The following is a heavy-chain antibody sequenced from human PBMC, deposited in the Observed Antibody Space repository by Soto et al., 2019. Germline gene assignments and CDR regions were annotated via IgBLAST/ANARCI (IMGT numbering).Heavy chain of an antibody. CDR2: IIPIFGSV. Sequence: QVQLVQSGAEVKKPGSSVKVSCKTSGGAFSSHSVSWVRQAPGQGLEWMGGIIPIFGSVNYAQKFEDRVTITADESTRTAYMELSSLRSEDTAVYYCARARSPMIFVRPLFDSWGQGTLVTISS. V-gene: IGHV1-69*01. CDR3: ARARSPMIFVRPLFDS. J-gene: IGHJ4*02. CDR1: GGAFSSHS. D-gene: IGHD3-22*01.